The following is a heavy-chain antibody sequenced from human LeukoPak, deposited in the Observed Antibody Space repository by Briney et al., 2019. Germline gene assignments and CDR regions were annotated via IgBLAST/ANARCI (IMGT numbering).Heavy chain of an antibody. CDR2: IRGRGDST. V-gene: IGHV3-23*01. CDR1: GFPFSNNV. D-gene: IGHD3-3*01. Sequence: GGSLRLSCAASGFPFSNNVMTWVRQAPGRGLDWLAAIRGRGDSTYYADSVKGRFTISRDNSKNILYLQMNSLRDDDTAVYYCAKTFPYGTTWYGFCDYWGQGALVTVSS. J-gene: IGHJ4*02. CDR3: AKTFPYGTTWYGFCDY.